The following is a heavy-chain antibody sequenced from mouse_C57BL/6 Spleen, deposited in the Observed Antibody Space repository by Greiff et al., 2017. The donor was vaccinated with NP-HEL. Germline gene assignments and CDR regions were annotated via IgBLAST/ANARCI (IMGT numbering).Heavy chain of an antibody. CDR2: IDPSDSYT. Sequence: VQLQQPGAELVMPGASVKLSCKASGYTFTSYWMHWVKQRPGQGLEWIGEIDPSDSYTNYNQKFKGKATLTVDKSSSTAYMQLSSLTSEDSAVYYCARRETAQATFDYWGQGTTLTVSS. CDR3: ARRETAQATFDY. J-gene: IGHJ2*01. D-gene: IGHD3-2*02. V-gene: IGHV1-69*01. CDR1: GYTFTSYW.